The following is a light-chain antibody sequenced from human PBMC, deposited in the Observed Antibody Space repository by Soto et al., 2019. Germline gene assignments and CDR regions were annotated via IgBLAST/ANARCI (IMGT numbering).Light chain of an antibody. CDR1: RGIRND. J-gene: IGKJ1*01. V-gene: IGKV1-6*01. CDR2: ATS. CDR3: LQDYDIPWT. Sequence: AIQTTPSPFSPSASVGPRVSITGRATRGIRNDLGWYQQKPGKAPRLLIYATSTLQSGVPSRFSGSGSGTDFTLTITSLQPEDFATYYCLQDYDIPWTFGQGTKVDIK.